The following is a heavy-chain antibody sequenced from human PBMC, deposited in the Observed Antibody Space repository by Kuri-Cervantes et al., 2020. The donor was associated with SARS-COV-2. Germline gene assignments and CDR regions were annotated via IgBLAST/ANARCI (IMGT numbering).Heavy chain of an antibody. CDR1: GFTFSSYS. J-gene: IGHJ4*02. Sequence: GESLKISCAAPGFTFSSYSMNWVRQAPGKGLEWVSSISSSSSYIYYADSVKGRFTISRDNAKNSLYLQMNSLRAEDTVVYYCARNRGSGWPFFDYWGQGTLVTVSS. CDR2: ISSSSSYI. V-gene: IGHV3-21*01. CDR3: ARNRGSGWPFFDY. D-gene: IGHD6-19*01.